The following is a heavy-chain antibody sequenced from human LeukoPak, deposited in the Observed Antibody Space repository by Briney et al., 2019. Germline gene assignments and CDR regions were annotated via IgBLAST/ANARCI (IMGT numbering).Heavy chain of an antibody. D-gene: IGHD3-3*01. V-gene: IGHV3-7*03. CDR1: GFTFSSYW. J-gene: IGHJ3*02. CDR3: AKERSRFDAFDI. CDR2: INQDGRKK. Sequence: GGSLRLSCGASGFTFSSYWITWVRQAPGKGLEWVANINQDGRKKYYLDSVKGRFTISRDNTKNTLYLQMNSLRAEDTAVYYCAKERSRFDAFDIWGQGTMVTVSS.